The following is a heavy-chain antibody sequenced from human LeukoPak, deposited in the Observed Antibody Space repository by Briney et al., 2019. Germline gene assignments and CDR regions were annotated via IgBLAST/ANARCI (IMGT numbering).Heavy chain of an antibody. J-gene: IGHJ4*02. CDR2: VNQDESQK. CDR1: GFTVSSNW. V-gene: IGHV3-7*01. D-gene: IGHD4-23*01. Sequence: GGSLRLSCAASGFTVSSNWMSWVRQAPGEGLEWVANVNQDESQKYYVDSVKGRFTISKDNAKNSLNLQMNSLRAEDTGVYYCVRGNDYGGPHYWGQGTLVTVSS. CDR3: VRGNDYGGPHY.